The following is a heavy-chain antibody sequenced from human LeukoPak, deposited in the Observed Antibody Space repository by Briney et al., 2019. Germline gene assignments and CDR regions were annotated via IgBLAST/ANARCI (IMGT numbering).Heavy chain of an antibody. J-gene: IGHJ4*02. CDR3: ARGDGYSYDYIAY. D-gene: IGHD5-18*01. CDR2: INSDGRST. V-gene: IGHV3-74*01. Sequence: PGGSLRLSCAASGFTFTSYWMHWVRQAPGKGLVWVSRINSDGRSTSYADSVTGRFTISRDNAKNTLYLQMNSLRAEDTAVYYCARGDGYSYDYIAYWGQGTLVTVSS. CDR1: GFTFTSYW.